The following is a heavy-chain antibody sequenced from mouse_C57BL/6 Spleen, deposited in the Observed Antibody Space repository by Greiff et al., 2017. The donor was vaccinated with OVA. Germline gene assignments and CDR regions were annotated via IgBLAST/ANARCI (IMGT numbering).Heavy chain of an antibody. V-gene: IGHV1-26*01. CDR1: GYTFTDYY. Sequence: VQLQQSGPELVKPGASVKISCKASGYTFTDYYMNWVKQSHGKSLEWIGDINPNNGGTSYNQKFKGKATLTVDKSSSTAYMELRSLTSEDSAVYYCARSLTVVSYFDYWGKGTTLTVAS. J-gene: IGHJ2*01. D-gene: IGHD1-1*01. CDR3: ARSLTVVSYFDY. CDR2: INPNNGGT.